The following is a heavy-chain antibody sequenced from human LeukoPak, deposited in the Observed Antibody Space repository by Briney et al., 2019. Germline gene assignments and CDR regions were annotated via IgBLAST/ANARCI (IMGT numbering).Heavy chain of an antibody. D-gene: IGHD6-6*01. Sequence: PGRSLRLSCAASGFTFSSYGMHWVRQAPVKGLEWVAVIWYDGSNKYYADSVKGRFTISRDNSKNTLYLQMNSLRAEDTAVYYCARDLASIADPSDWFDPWGQGTLVTVSS. J-gene: IGHJ5*02. V-gene: IGHV3-33*01. CDR1: GFTFSSYG. CDR3: ARDLASIADPSDWFDP. CDR2: IWYDGSNK.